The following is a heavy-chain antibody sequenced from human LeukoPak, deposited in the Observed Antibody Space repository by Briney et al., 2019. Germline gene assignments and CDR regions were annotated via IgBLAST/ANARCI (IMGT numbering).Heavy chain of an antibody. D-gene: IGHD2-8*01. CDR2: ISGSGGST. CDR3: AKGGYCTNGVCYSNTYFDY. CDR1: GFTFSSYA. V-gene: IGHV3-23*01. Sequence: PGGSLRLSXAASGFTFSSYAMSWVRQAPGKGLEWVSAISGSGGSTYYADSVKGRFTISRDNSKNTLYLQMNSLRAEDTAVYYCAKGGYCTNGVCYSNTYFDYWGQGTLVTVSS. J-gene: IGHJ4*02.